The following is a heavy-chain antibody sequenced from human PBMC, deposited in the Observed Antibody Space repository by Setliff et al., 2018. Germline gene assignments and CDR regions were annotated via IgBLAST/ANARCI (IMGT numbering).Heavy chain of an antibody. J-gene: IGHJ4*02. V-gene: IGHV4-38-2*02. Sequence: PSETLSLTCTVSGGSISSGYIWGWIRQPPGKGLEWVGNIGHTGSINYNPSLKSRVTISVDTSKNQFSLKLSSVTAADTAVYYCAARGFIAVAGTTPDYWGQGTLVTVSS. D-gene: IGHD6-19*01. CDR1: GGSISSGYI. CDR2: IGHTGSI. CDR3: AARGFIAVAGTTPDY.